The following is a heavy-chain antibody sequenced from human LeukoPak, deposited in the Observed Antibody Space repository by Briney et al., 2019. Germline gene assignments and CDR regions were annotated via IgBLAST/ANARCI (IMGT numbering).Heavy chain of an antibody. CDR3: TKTGGPWD. J-gene: IGHJ4*02. Sequence: GGSLRLSCAASGFTFSSYAMSWVRQAPGKGLEWVSVIFREGTTYYADSVKGRFTISRDNSKNTLYLQMNTLRAEDTAIYYCTKTGGPWDWGQGTLVTVSS. CDR2: IFREGTT. V-gene: IGHV3-23*01. CDR1: GFTFSSYA. D-gene: IGHD7-27*01.